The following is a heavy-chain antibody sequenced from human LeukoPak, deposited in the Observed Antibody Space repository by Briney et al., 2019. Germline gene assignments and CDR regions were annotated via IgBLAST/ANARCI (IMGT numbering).Heavy chain of an antibody. Sequence: SETLSLTCTVSGGSISSYYWSWIRQPPGKGLEWIGYIYYSGSTNYNPSLKSRVTISVDTSKNQFSLKLSSVTAADTAVYYCACPYYDILTGYCDWGQGTLVTVSS. CDR1: GGSISSYY. J-gene: IGHJ4*02. CDR3: ACPYYDILTGYCD. CDR2: IYYSGST. D-gene: IGHD3-9*01. V-gene: IGHV4-59*12.